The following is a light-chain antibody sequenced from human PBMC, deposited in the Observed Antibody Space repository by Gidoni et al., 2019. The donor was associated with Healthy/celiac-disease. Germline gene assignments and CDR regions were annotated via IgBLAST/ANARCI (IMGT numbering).Light chain of an antibody. CDR2: TAS. CDR3: QKYYRAPYT. Sequence: IQMTQSPSSLSASVGDRVTITCRERQGISNYFDWYQQKPGKVPKLLIYTASTLQSGVPSRFSGRGIGTDFTLTIRRLETEDVATYYCQKYYRAPYTFGQGTKLEIK. V-gene: IGKV1-27*01. CDR1: QGISNY. J-gene: IGKJ2*01.